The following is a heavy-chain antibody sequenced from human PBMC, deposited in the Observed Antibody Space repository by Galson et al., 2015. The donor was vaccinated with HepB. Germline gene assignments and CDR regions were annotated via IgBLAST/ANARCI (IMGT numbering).Heavy chain of an antibody. Sequence: SVKVSCKASGYAFTGYYIYWVRQAPGQGLEWMGWIDPNTSGTNFAEKFQGRVTMTRDTSISAAYMELTRLTSDDTAVYFCARAPSTFYGMDVWGQGTTVTVSS. CDR2: IDPNTSGT. CDR1: GYAFTGYY. D-gene: IGHD2/OR15-2a*01. J-gene: IGHJ6*02. V-gene: IGHV1-2*02. CDR3: ARAPSTFYGMDV.